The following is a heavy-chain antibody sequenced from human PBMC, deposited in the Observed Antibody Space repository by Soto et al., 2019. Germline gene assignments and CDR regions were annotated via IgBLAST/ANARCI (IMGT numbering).Heavy chain of an antibody. D-gene: IGHD3-16*01. J-gene: IGHJ5*02. CDR2: IKEDGSEK. V-gene: IGHV3-7*04. CDR3: ARVLGWGWFGP. CDR1: GFTFISYR. Sequence: EVQLVESGGGLVQPGGSLRLSCAASGFTFISYRMGWVRQAPGKGLEWVANIKEDGSEKYYLDSVKGRFTISRDDADNSLYLQMNGLRVDDTAVYYCARVLGWGWFGPWGQGTLVTVSS.